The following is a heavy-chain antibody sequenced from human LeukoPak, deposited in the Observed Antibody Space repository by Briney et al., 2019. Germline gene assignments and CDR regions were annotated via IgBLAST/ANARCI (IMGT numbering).Heavy chain of an antibody. CDR3: ARGYYDSSGPIEGSDY. CDR1: GYSISSGYY. V-gene: IGHV4-38-2*02. CDR2: IYHSGST. Sequence: PSETLSLTCTVSGYSISSGYYWGWIRQPPGKGLEWIGSIYHSGSTYYNPSLKSRVTISVDTSKNQFSLKLSSVTAADTAVYYCARGYYDSSGPIEGSDYWGQGTLVTVSS. J-gene: IGHJ4*02. D-gene: IGHD3-22*01.